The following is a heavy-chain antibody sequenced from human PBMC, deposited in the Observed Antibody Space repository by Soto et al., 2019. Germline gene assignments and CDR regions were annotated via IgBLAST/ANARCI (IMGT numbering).Heavy chain of an antibody. CDR3: ASRGYDFWSGLDP. V-gene: IGHV1-3*04. CDR2: INTGNGHT. Sequence: SVKVSCKASGYTFTAYGRHWVRQAPGQRREWMGWINTGNGHTKYSQKFQGRVTITMDTSARTAYMELNSLRSEDTAVYYCASRGYDFWSGLDPWGQGTLVTVSS. J-gene: IGHJ5*02. CDR1: GYTFTAYG. D-gene: IGHD3-3*01.